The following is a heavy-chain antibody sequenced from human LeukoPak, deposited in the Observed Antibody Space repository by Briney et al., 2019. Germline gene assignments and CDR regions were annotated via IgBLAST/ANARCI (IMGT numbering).Heavy chain of an antibody. Sequence: SQTLSLTCTVSGGSISSGSYYWSWIRQPPGKGLEWIGSIYYSGSTNYNPSLKSRVTISVDTSKNQFSLKLSSVTAADTAVYYCARVSSSWTITPNYFDYWGQGTLVTVSS. V-gene: IGHV4-61*01. CDR3: ARVSSSWTITPNYFDY. CDR1: GGSISSGSYY. J-gene: IGHJ4*02. CDR2: IYYSGST. D-gene: IGHD6-13*01.